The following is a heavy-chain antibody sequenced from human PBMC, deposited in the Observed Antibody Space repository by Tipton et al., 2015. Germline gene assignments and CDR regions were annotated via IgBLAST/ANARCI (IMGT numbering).Heavy chain of an antibody. Sequence: TLSLTCTVSSDSVSKYYWSWIRQPPGKELEWIGYIYYSGSTNYNPSLRSRVAMSMDTSKNQFSLKLSSVTAADTAVYYCARGHSAGSYYSCWFDPWGQGTLVTVSS. CDR2: IYYSGST. V-gene: IGHV4-59*08. J-gene: IGHJ5*02. CDR1: SDSVSKYY. D-gene: IGHD2-15*01. CDR3: ARGHSAGSYYSCWFDP.